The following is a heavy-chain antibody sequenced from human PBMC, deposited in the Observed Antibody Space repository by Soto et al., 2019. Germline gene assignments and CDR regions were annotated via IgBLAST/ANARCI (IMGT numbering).Heavy chain of an antibody. Sequence: GGSLRLSCAASGFTFSSYSMHWVRQAPGKGLEWVAVISYDGSNKYYADSVKGRFTISRDNSKNTLYLQMNSLRAEDTVVYYCARGIAAAGTNFDYWGQGTLVTVSS. J-gene: IGHJ4*02. V-gene: IGHV3-30-3*01. CDR1: GFTFSSYS. CDR2: ISYDGSNK. CDR3: ARGIAAAGTNFDY. D-gene: IGHD6-13*01.